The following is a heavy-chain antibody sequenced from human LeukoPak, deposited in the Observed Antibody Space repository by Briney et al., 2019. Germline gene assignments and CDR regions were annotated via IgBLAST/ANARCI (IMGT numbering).Heavy chain of an antibody. D-gene: IGHD5-12*01. CDR2: VNHSGRT. V-gene: IGHV4-34*01. Sequence: PSETLSLTCAVSGGSFNGYYWSWIRQPPGRGLDYIGAVNHSGRTNYHPSLKSRVTISIDTSNNQFSLKLSSVTAADTALYYCARGGNSGHGILDWFDPWGQGTLVTVSS. J-gene: IGHJ5*02. CDR3: ARGGNSGHGILDWFDP. CDR1: GGSFNGYY.